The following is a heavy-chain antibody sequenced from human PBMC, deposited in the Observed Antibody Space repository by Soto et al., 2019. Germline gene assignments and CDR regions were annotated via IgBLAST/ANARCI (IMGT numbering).Heavy chain of an antibody. CDR2: ISASGTST. CDR3: ARSLGFCNSISCYVWFDH. Sequence: GSLRLSCASSVFTFNTYAMTWVRQAPGNGLEWISSISASGTSTYYADSVKGRFTISRDNSKNTLFLQMNSLRAEDTAVHYCARSLGFCNSISCYVWFDHWGQGALVTVSS. J-gene: IGHJ5*02. D-gene: IGHD2-2*01. V-gene: IGHV3-23*01. CDR1: VFTFNTYA.